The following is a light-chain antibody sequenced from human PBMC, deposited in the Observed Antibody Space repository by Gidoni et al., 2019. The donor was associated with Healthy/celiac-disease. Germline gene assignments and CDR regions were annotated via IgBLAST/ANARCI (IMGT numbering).Light chain of an antibody. V-gene: IGKV3-11*01. Sequence: EIELTQSPATLSLSPGERATLSCRASQSVSSYLAWYQQKPGQAPRLLIYEASNRATGIPARFSGSGSGTDFTLTISSLEPEDFAVYYCQQRSNWPLTFGQGTKLEIK. CDR1: QSVSSY. CDR3: QQRSNWPLT. J-gene: IGKJ2*01. CDR2: EAS.